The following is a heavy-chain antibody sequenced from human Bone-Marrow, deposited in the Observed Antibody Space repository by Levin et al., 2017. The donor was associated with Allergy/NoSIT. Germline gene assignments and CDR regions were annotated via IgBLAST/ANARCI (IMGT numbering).Heavy chain of an antibody. CDR2: ST. J-gene: IGHJ4*02. V-gene: IGHV4-59*13. D-gene: IGHD3-10*01. Sequence: SETLSLTCAVSGASISDYYWHWIRQPPGKGLEWIGSSTNYSPSLKSRLTISVHTSQNQFSLTLSSVTTADTAVYYCAGGSGTYYPLYWGQGTLVTVSS. CDR3: AGGSGTYYPLY. CDR1: GASISDYY.